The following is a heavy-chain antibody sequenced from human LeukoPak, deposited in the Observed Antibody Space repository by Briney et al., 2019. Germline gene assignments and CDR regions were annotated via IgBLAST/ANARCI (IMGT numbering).Heavy chain of an antibody. CDR2: FDPEDGET. D-gene: IGHD2-8*01. J-gene: IGHJ5*02. CDR1: GYTLTELS. CDR3: ATTLYRRRGWFDP. Sequence: ASVKVSCKVSGYTLTELSMHWMRQAPGKGLEWMGGFDPEDGETIYAQKFQGRVTMTEDTSTDTAYMELSSLRSEDTAVYYCATTLYRRRGWFDPWGQGTLVTVSS. V-gene: IGHV1-24*01.